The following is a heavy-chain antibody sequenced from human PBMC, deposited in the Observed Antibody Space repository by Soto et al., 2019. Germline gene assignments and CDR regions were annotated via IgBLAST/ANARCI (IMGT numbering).Heavy chain of an antibody. CDR2: IEYNGVT. Sequence: SETLSLTFTVSGGSIYKSGYYWGWICQPPGRGLEWIGNIEYNGVTYSNPSLKSRVTISRDTSKNQFSLKLTSVTAADPALYYCGKVLVGATGHTDSDSWGPGTLVTVSS. CDR1: GGSIYKSGYY. D-gene: IGHD2-15*01. J-gene: IGHJ4*02. V-gene: IGHV4-39*01. CDR3: GKVLVGATGHTDSDS.